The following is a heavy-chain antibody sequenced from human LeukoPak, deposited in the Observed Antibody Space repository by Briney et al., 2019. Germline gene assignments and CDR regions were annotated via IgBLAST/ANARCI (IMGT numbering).Heavy chain of an antibody. CDR2: ISSSSSYI. CDR1: GFTFSSYS. Sequence: PGGSLRLSCAASGFTFSSYSMNWVRQAPGKGLEWVSSISSSSSYIYYADSVKGRFTISRDNAKNSLYLQMNSLRAEDTAVYYCARGGGNYDFWSGSRDAFDIWGQGTMVTVSP. J-gene: IGHJ3*02. V-gene: IGHV3-21*01. CDR3: ARGGGNYDFWSGSRDAFDI. D-gene: IGHD3-3*01.